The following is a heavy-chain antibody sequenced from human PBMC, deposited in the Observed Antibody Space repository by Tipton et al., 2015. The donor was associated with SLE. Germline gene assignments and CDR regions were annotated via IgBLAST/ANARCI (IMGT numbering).Heavy chain of an antibody. CDR1: GFTFSNYA. Sequence: GSLRLSCAASGFTFSNYAMTWVRQAPGKGLECVSGISGSGDNTYYADSVKGRFTISRDNSKNTLYLQMNSLRADDTAVYYCAGGWYDYWGQGTLVTVSS. J-gene: IGHJ4*02. V-gene: IGHV3-23*01. CDR2: ISGSGDNT. D-gene: IGHD6-19*01. CDR3: AGGWYDY.